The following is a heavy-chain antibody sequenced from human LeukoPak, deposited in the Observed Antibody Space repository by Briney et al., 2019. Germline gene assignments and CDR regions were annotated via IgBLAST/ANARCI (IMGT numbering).Heavy chain of an antibody. V-gene: IGHV3-33*01. Sequence: AGGSLRLSCAASGFTFSSYGMHWVRQAPGKGLEWVAVIWYDGSNKYYADSVKGRFTISRDNSKNTLYLQMNSLRAEDTAVCYCARDAGYSSGWYGGFDYWGQGTLVTVSS. CDR2: IWYDGSNK. D-gene: IGHD6-19*01. CDR1: GFTFSSYG. J-gene: IGHJ4*02. CDR3: ARDAGYSSGWYGGFDY.